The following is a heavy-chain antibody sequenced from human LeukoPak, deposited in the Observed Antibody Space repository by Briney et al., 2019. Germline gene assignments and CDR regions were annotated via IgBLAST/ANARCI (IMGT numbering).Heavy chain of an antibody. D-gene: IGHD2-2*01. CDR2: VSSSGGTI. CDR1: GFTFSTYT. J-gene: IGHJ6*03. CDR3: ARVGTTNYYFYYMDV. Sequence: GGSLRLSCAASGFTFSTYTMNWVRQAPGKGLEWVSYVSSSGGTIYYADSVKGRFTIPRDNAKNSLYLQMNSLGAEDTAVYYCARVGTTNYYFYYMDVWGKGTTVTVSS. V-gene: IGHV3-48*04.